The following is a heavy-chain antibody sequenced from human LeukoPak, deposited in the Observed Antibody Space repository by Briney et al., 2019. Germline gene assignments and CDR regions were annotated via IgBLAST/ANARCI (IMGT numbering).Heavy chain of an antibody. CDR2: INANSRVT. J-gene: IGHJ4*02. D-gene: IGHD4-17*01. CDR1: GYIFTGYY. CDR3: ARAWGTTVTTFFDY. Sequence: ASVKVSCKASGYIFTGYYIHWVRQAPGQGLEWMGWINANSRVTNYAQKLQGRVTMTRDTSISTAYMELSRLRSDDTAVYYCARAWGTTVTTFFDYWGQGTLVTVSS. V-gene: IGHV1-2*02.